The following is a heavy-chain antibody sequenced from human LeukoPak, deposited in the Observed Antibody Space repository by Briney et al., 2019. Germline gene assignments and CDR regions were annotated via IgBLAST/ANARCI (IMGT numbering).Heavy chain of an antibody. D-gene: IGHD1-26*01. CDR1: GFTFSNAW. Sequence: PGGSLRLSCAASGFTFSNAWMSWVRQAPGKGLEWVGRIKSKTDGGTTDYAAPVKGRFTISRDVSKNTLYLQMNSLKTEDTAVYYCTTAIFRKWELHRADAFDIWGQGTMVTVSS. CDR2: IKSKTDGGTT. CDR3: TTAIFRKWELHRADAFDI. V-gene: IGHV3-15*01. J-gene: IGHJ3*02.